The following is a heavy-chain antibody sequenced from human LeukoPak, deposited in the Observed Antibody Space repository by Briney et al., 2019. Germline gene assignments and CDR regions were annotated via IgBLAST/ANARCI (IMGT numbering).Heavy chain of an antibody. CDR3: ARTQRWVAYAFDI. V-gene: IGHV3-11*03. CDR1: GFTFSYYY. J-gene: IGHJ3*02. CDR2: ISSSSSYT. Sequence: PGGSLRLSCAASGFTFSYYYMSWIRQAPGKGLEGVSYISSSSSYTNYADSVKGRFTISRDNAKNSLYLQMNSLRAEDTAVYYCARTQRWVAYAFDIWGQGTMVTVSS. D-gene: IGHD4-23*01.